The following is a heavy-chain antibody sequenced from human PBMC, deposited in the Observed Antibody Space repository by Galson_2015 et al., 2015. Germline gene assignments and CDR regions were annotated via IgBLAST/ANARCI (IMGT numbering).Heavy chain of an antibody. Sequence: SLRLSCAASVSTLNGDTMNWIRQAPGRGLQWVSSISSDGGEIHYADSVEGRFRISRDNSKASVFLHMTNLAADDSAVYYCANRANGWEDFVYWGQGSRVTVSS. V-gene: IGHV3-23*01. D-gene: IGHD6-19*01. CDR1: VSTLNGDT. J-gene: IGHJ4*02. CDR3: ANRANGWEDFVY. CDR2: ISSDGGEI.